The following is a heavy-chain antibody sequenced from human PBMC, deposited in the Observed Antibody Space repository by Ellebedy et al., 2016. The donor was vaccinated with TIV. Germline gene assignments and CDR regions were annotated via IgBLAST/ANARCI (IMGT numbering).Heavy chain of an antibody. CDR2: IGDTGIVT. J-gene: IGHJ4*02. CDR1: GFTFYYYA. V-gene: IGHV3-23*01. Sequence: PGGSLRLSCAASGFTFYYYAMSWVRQAPGKGLEWVSAIGDTGIVTDYADSVRGRFIISRDNSMGTLFLQMNGLRAEDTAIYYCAKDTVPGDDYNSPDYWGQGVQVTVSS. D-gene: IGHD5-24*01. CDR3: AKDTVPGDDYNSPDY.